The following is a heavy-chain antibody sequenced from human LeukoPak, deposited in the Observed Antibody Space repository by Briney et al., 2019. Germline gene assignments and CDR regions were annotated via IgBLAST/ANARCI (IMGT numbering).Heavy chain of an antibody. J-gene: IGHJ4*02. CDR2: INHSGST. V-gene: IGHV4-34*01. D-gene: IGHD5-24*01. Sequence: PSETLSLACAVYGGSFSGYYWSWIRQPPGKGLEWIGEINHSGSTNHNPSLKSRVTISVDTSKNQFSLKLSSVTAADTAVYYCAREERWLQAFDYWGQGTLVTVSS. CDR1: GGSFSGYY. CDR3: AREERWLQAFDY.